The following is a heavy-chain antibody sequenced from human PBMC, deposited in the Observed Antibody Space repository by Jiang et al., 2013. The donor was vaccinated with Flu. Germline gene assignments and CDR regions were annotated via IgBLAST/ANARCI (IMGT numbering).Heavy chain of an antibody. V-gene: IGHV1-2*06. J-gene: IGHJ6*02. CDR3: AREITMVQGVIRHYYYYGMDV. Sequence: TGYYMHWVRQALGQGLEWMGRINPNSGGTNYAQKFQGRVTMTRDTSISTAYMELSRLRSDDTAVYYCAREITMVQGVIRHYYYYGMDVWGQGTTVTVSS. CDR2: INPNSGGT. D-gene: IGHD3-10*01. CDR1: TGYY.